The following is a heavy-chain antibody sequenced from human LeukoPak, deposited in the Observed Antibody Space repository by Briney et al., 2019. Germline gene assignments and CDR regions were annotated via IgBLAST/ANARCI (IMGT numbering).Heavy chain of an antibody. CDR1: GFTFSVYG. V-gene: IGHV3-30*02. D-gene: IGHD1-26*01. CDR3: AKDSLRQSIVGTTTRGFNDY. CDR2: IRYDGRNK. Sequence: GGSLRLSCAASGFTFSVYGMHWVRQAPGKGLEWVAFIRYDGRNKYYADSVKGRFTTSRDNSKNTLYLQMNSLRAEDTAVYYCAKDSLRQSIVGTTTRGFNDYWGQGTLVTVSS. J-gene: IGHJ4*02.